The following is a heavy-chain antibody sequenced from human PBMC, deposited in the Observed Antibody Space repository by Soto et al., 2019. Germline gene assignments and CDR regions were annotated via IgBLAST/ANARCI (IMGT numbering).Heavy chain of an antibody. CDR3: AREVEEARPNYYGMDV. D-gene: IGHD6-6*01. CDR1: GYTFTSYG. J-gene: IGHJ6*02. CDR2: ISAYNGNT. Sequence: ASVKVSCKASGYTFTSYGISWVRQAPGQGLEWMGWISAYNGNTNYAQKLQGRVTMTTDTSTSTAYMELRSLRSDDTAVYYCAREVEEARPNYYGMDVWGQGTTVTVSS. V-gene: IGHV1-18*01.